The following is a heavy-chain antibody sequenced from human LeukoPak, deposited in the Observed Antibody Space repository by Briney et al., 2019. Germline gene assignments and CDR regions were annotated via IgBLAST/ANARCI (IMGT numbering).Heavy chain of an antibody. CDR3: TRDQYCSGDSCFVGPFDQ. V-gene: IGHV3-48*03. CDR2: ISTSGSTI. D-gene: IGHD2-15*01. CDR1: GFTFSTYE. Sequence: GGSLRLSCAASGFTFSTYEMNWVRQAPGKGLEWVSFISTSGSTIYYADSVMGRFTTSRDNAKNSLYLQMNSLRAEDTAVYYCTRDQYCSGDSCFVGPFDQWGQGTLVTVSS. J-gene: IGHJ4*02.